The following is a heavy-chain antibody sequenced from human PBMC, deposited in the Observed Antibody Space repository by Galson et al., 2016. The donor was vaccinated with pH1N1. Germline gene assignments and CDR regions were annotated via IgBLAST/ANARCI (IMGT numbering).Heavy chain of an antibody. CDR2: ITHSGTT. CDR1: GGSFSHYY. J-gene: IGHJ6*02. D-gene: IGHD3-10*01. Sequence: ETLSLTCAVYGGSFSHYYWSWIRQSPGKGLEWIGEITHSGTTHYNASLKSRVSMSVDTSRNQFSLKLSSVTAADTAVYYCARLSLGGHTETYGMDVWGQGTTVIVSS. V-gene: IGHV4-34*01. CDR3: ARLSLGGHTETYGMDV.